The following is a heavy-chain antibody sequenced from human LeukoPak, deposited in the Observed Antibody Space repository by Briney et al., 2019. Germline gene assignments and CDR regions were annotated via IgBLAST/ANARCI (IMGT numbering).Heavy chain of an antibody. J-gene: IGHJ5*02. CDR2: FDPEDGET. D-gene: IGHD1-7*01. CDR1: GYTFTSYG. Sequence: ASVKVSCKASGYTFTSYGISWVRQAPGKGLEWMGGFDPEDGETIYAQKFQGRVTMTEDTSTDTAYMELSSLRSEDTAVYYCATVRPRDNWNYGIWFDPWGQGTLVTVSS. V-gene: IGHV1-24*01. CDR3: ATVRPRDNWNYGIWFDP.